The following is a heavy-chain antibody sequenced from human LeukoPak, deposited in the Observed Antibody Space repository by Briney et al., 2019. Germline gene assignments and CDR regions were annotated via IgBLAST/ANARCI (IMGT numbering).Heavy chain of an antibody. CDR3: ARGQGATVPQVGKNWFDP. D-gene: IGHD1-26*01. J-gene: IGHJ5*02. CDR2: IFHGGST. CDR1: SGSIFSSNW. Sequence: PSGTLSLTCTVSSGSIFSSNWWSWVRQPPGKGLEWIGQIFHGGSTSYSPSLKSRVTISVDKSKNQFSLKLISVTVADTAIYYCARGQGATVPQVGKNWFDPWGQGTRVTVSS. V-gene: IGHV4-4*02.